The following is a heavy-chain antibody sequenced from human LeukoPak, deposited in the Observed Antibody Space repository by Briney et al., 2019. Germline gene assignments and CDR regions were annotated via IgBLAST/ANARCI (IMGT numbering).Heavy chain of an antibody. Sequence: SETLSLTCTVSDGSISGTPYFWGWFRQPPGKGPEWIGNIHYSGTVYYNPSLRSRATISVDTSKNQFPLRLSSMTAADTAVYYCARGRIAAPNWFDPWGQGTLVTVSS. CDR2: IHYSGTV. V-gene: IGHV4-39*06. D-gene: IGHD6-13*01. CDR3: ARGRIAAPNWFDP. J-gene: IGHJ5*02. CDR1: DGSISGTPYF.